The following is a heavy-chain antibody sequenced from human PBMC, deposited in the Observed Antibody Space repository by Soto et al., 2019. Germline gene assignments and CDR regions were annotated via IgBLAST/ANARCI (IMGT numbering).Heavy chain of an antibody. V-gene: IGHV1-2*02. CDR3: ARFSYYGSGSSPNLRVY. CDR2: INPNSGGT. J-gene: IGHJ4*02. CDR1: GYTFTGYY. D-gene: IGHD3-10*01. Sequence: ASVKVSCKASGYTFTGYYMHWVRQAPGQGLEWMGWINPNSGGTNYAQKFQGRVTITADESTSTAYMELSSLRSEDTAVYYCARFSYYGSGSSPNLRVYWGQGTLVTVS.